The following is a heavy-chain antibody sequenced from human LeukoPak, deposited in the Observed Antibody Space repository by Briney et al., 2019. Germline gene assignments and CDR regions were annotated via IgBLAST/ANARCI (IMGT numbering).Heavy chain of an antibody. Sequence: GGSLRLSCAASGFTFSTYAMAWVRQAPGKGLEWVSAIGDTTYYAASVKGRFTISRDNSKNTLYLQMNNLGADDAAFYYCAKTWAFVSANFFDSWGQGTLVTVSS. J-gene: IGHJ4*02. CDR1: GFTFSTYA. CDR2: IGDTT. V-gene: IGHV3-23*01. CDR3: AKTWAFVSANFFDS. D-gene: IGHD2/OR15-2a*01.